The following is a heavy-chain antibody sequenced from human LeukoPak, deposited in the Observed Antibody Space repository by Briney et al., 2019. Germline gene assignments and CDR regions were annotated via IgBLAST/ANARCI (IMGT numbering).Heavy chain of an antibody. CDR2: IRYDGSNK. V-gene: IGHV3-30*02. J-gene: IGHJ3*02. CDR1: GFTFSSYG. D-gene: IGHD3-10*01. Sequence: PGGSLRLSCAASGFTFSSYGMHWVRQAPGKGLEWVAFIRYDGSNKYYADSVKGRFTISRDNSKNTLYLQMNSLRAEDTAVYYCASRGALLWFGNHFDIWGQGTMVTVSS. CDR3: ASRGALLWFGNHFDI.